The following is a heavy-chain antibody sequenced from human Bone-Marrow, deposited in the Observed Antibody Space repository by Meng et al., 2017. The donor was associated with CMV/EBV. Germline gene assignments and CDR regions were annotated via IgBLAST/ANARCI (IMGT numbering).Heavy chain of an antibody. CDR3: ARDLYSADIVVVPAAMPRPVDY. V-gene: IGHV1-69*05. D-gene: IGHD2-2*01. J-gene: IGHJ4*02. Sequence: SVKVSCKASGGTFSSYAISWVRQAPGQGLEWMGGIIPIFGTATYAQKFQGRVTMTRDTSTSTVYMELSSLRSEDTAVYYCARDLYSADIVVVPAAMPRPVDYWGQGTLVTVSS. CDR1: GGTFSSYA. CDR2: IIPIFGTA.